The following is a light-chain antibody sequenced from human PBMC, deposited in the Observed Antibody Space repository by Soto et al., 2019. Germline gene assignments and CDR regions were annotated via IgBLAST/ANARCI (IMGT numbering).Light chain of an antibody. V-gene: IGKV1-5*03. CDR1: QSISNW. J-gene: IGKJ1*01. Sequence: DIQMTQSLSTLSASVGDRVTITCRASQSISNWLAWYQQKPGKAPKILIYKTSSLESGVPSRFSGSGSGTEFTLTISSLQPDDFATYYCQQYNGYRWTFGQGTKVDIK. CDR3: QQYNGYRWT. CDR2: KTS.